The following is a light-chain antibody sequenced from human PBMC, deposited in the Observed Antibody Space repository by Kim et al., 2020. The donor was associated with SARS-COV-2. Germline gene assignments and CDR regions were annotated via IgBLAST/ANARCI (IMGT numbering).Light chain of an antibody. CDR1: QSVSPY. J-gene: IGKJ4*01. Sequence: SLSPGESATPSCRASQSVSPYLAWYQQKPGQAPRLLIYDASKRATGIPARFSGSGSGTDFTLTISSLEPDDFAVYYCQLRTNWLTSGGGTKVEIK. CDR3: QLRTNWLT. V-gene: IGKV3-11*01. CDR2: DAS.